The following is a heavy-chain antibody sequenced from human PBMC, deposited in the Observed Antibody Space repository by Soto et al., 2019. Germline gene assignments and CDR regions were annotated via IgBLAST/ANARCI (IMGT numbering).Heavy chain of an antibody. CDR3: ARDRIEAAGTPRFNYYYGMDV. J-gene: IGHJ6*02. CDR1: GFTVSSTY. D-gene: IGHD6-13*01. V-gene: IGHV3-53*01. Sequence: QSGGSLRLSCAASGFTVSSTYMTWVRQAPGKGLEWVSVIYGGLTTSYAYSVKGRFTISRDNSKNTVFLQMNSLRGEDTAVYYCARDRIEAAGTPRFNYYYGMDVWGQGTTVTVSS. CDR2: IYGGLTT.